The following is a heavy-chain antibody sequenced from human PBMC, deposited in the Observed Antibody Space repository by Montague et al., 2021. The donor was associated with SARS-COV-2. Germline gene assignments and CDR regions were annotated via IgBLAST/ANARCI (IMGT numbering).Heavy chain of an antibody. CDR2: IYHSGST. CDR3: ASSYDSTGHVGY. CDR1: GFSISTGSY. D-gene: IGHD3-22*01. V-gene: IGHV4-38-2*02. Sequence: SETLSLTCTVSGFSISTGSYCGWIRQPPGKGLEWIGSIYHSGSTYYNTSLKSRVTISVDTSKNQFSLKLSSVTAADTAVYYCASSYDSTGHVGYWGQGTLVTVSS. J-gene: IGHJ4*02.